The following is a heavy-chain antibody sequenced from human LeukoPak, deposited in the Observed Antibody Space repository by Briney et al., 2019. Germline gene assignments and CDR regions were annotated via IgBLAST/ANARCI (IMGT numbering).Heavy chain of an antibody. CDR2: ISGSGGNT. D-gene: IGHD3-22*01. CDR1: GFTFSNYA. J-gene: IGHJ3*02. V-gene: IGHV3-23*01. Sequence: PGGSLRLSCEVSGFTFSNYAMSWVRQAPGKGLEWVSAISGSGGNTFYADSVKGRFTISRDKSKNTLYLQMNSLRVEDTAFYYCASPSSGQSFDIWGQGTMVIVSS. CDR3: ASPSSGQSFDI.